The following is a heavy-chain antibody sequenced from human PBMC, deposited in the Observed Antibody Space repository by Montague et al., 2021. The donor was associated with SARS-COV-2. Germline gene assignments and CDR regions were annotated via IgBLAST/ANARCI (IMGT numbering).Heavy chain of an antibody. V-gene: IGHV3-21*01. D-gene: IGHD4-17*01. Sequence: SLRLSCAASGFTFNSYNMNWVRQASGKGLEWVSHISTSTYIDYADSVKGRFTISRDNAKSSLYLQMHSLRVEDTAVYYCARDGWMTTMTTFDYWGQGTPVTVSS. CDR2: ISTSTYI. CDR1: GFTFNSYN. CDR3: ARDGWMTTMTTFDY. J-gene: IGHJ4*02.